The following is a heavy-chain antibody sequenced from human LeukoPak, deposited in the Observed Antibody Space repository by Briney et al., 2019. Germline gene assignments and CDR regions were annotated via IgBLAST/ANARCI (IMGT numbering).Heavy chain of an antibody. J-gene: IGHJ4*02. V-gene: IGHV4-59*13. CDR2: IYYSGGT. Sequence: PSETLSLTCTVSGGSISSYYWSWIRQPPGKGLEWIGYIYYSGGTNYNPSLKSRVTISVDTSKKQFSLKLSSVTAADTAVYYCARGLWGSDSSGYYRHYFDYWGQGTLVTVSS. CDR1: GGSISSYY. CDR3: ARGLWGSDSSGYYRHYFDY. D-gene: IGHD3-22*01.